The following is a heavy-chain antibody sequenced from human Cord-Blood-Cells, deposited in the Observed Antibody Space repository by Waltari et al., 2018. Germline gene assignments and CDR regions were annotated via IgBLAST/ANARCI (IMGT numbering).Heavy chain of an antibody. D-gene: IGHD3-3*01. CDR2: IYSGGST. CDR3: ARGFLEWLFAFDI. CDR1: GFTRSVHY. Sequence: VQLVGSGGGLIQAGGCLRLPFAAPGFTRSVHYMSWVRQAPGKGLEWVSVIYSGGSTYYADSVKGRFTISRDNSKNTLYLQMNSLRAEDTAVYYCARGFLEWLFAFDIWGQGTMVTVSS. J-gene: IGHJ3*02. V-gene: IGHV3-53*01.